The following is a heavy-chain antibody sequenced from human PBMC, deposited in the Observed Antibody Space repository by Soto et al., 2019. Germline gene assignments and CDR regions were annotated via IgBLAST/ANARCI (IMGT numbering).Heavy chain of an antibody. J-gene: IGHJ6*02. CDR1: GGTFSSYA. V-gene: IGHV1-69*01. Sequence: QVQLVQSGAEVKKPGSSVKVSCKASGGTFSSYAISWVRQAPGQGLEWMGGIIPIFGTANYAQKFQGRVTITADESTSTAYMERSSLRSEDTAVYYCARAPGGYYQGYYGMDVWGQGTTVTVSS. D-gene: IGHD3-22*01. CDR2: IIPIFGTA. CDR3: ARAPGGYYQGYYGMDV.